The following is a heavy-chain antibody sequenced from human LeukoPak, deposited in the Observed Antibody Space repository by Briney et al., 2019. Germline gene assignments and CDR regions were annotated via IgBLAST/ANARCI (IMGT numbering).Heavy chain of an antibody. J-gene: IGHJ3*02. Sequence: PGGSLRLSCAASGFTVSSNYMNWVRQAPGKGLEWVSVIYSGGSTYYADSVKGRFTISRDNSKNTLHLQMNSLRAEDTAVYYCARARSTVGNAFDIWGQGTMVTVSS. CDR3: ARARSTVGNAFDI. D-gene: IGHD4-23*01. CDR1: GFTVSSNY. CDR2: IYSGGST. V-gene: IGHV3-53*01.